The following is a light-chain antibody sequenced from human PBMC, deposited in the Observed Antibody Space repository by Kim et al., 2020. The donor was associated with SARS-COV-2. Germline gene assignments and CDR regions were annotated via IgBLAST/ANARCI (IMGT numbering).Light chain of an antibody. CDR3: QQYYIFPWT. Sequence: DIQMTQSPSTLSASVGDRITITCRASQSVSGWLAWYQQKPGKAPKILSNDASSLESGVPSRFSGSGSGTEFTLTISSLQSDDFANYYCQQYYIFPWTFGQGTKVEIK. CDR1: QSVSGW. V-gene: IGKV1-5*01. CDR2: DAS. J-gene: IGKJ1*01.